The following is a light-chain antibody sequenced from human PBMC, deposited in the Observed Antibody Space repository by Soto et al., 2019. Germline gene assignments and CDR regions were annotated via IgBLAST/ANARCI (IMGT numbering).Light chain of an antibody. V-gene: IGLV1-40*01. Sequence: QSVLTQPPSVSGAPGQRVTISCTGGSANIGTGYDVHWYQQVPGTAPKLLIYGNNNRPSGIPDRFSGSKSDTSASLAIAGLQAEDEADYYCQSYDSGLSTYVFGTGTKVT. CDR3: QSYDSGLSTYV. J-gene: IGLJ1*01. CDR2: GNN. CDR1: SANIGTGYD.